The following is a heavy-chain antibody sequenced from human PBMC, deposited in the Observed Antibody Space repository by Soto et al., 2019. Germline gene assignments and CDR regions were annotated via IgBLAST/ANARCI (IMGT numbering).Heavy chain of an antibody. CDR2: IIPIFGTA. Sequence: QVQLVQSGAEVKKPGSSVKVSCKASGGTFSSYAISWVRQAPGQGLEWMGGIIPIFGTANYAQKFQGRVTMTADESTRKAYMELSSLRSGNTAVYYWARASGYGIGWYDRSYYYGMDVGGQGTPVTGSS. CDR3: ARASGYGIGWYDRSYYYGMDV. D-gene: IGHD6-19*01. V-gene: IGHV1-69*01. J-gene: IGHJ6*02. CDR1: GGTFSSYA.